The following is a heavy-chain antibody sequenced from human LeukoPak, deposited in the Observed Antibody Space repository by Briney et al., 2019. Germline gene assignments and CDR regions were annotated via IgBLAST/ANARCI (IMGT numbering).Heavy chain of an antibody. CDR3: ARDRRIFGVVTGFDL. J-gene: IGHJ5*02. CDR1: GYTFTSYY. V-gene: IGHV1-46*01. D-gene: IGHD3-3*01. CDR2: INPSGGST. Sequence: ASVKVSFKASGYTFTSYYMHWVRQAPGQGLEWMGIINPSGGSTSYAQKFQGRVTMTRDMSTSTVYMELSSLRSEDTAVYYCARDRRIFGVVTGFDLWGQGTLVTVSS.